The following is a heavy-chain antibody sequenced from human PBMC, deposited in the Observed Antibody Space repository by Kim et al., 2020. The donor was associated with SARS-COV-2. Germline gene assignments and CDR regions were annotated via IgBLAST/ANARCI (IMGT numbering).Heavy chain of an antibody. CDR2: ISSSSSYI. Sequence: GGSLRLSCAASGFTFSSYSMNWVRQAPGKGLEWVSSISSSSSYIYYADSVKGRFTISRDNAKNSLYLQMNSLRAEDTAVYYCARAGPLWFGEIWGQGTLVTVSS. CDR3: ARAGPLWFGEI. CDR1: GFTFSSYS. D-gene: IGHD3-10*01. J-gene: IGHJ4*02. V-gene: IGHV3-21*01.